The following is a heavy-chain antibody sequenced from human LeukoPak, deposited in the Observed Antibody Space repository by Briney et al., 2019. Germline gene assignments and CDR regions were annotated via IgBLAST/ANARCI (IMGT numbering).Heavy chain of an antibody. CDR3: TRRCKDAYTLYCFDY. J-gene: IGHJ4*02. V-gene: IGHV4-59*01. CDR1: GGSISGYF. Sequence: PSETLSLTCTVSGGSISGYFWSWIRQPPGKGLEWIGYIYYSGSTNYNPSLKSRVTISVDTSKNQFSLRLSSVTAADTAVYYCTRRCKDAYTLYCFDYWGQGTLVTVSS. CDR2: IYYSGST. D-gene: IGHD5-24*01.